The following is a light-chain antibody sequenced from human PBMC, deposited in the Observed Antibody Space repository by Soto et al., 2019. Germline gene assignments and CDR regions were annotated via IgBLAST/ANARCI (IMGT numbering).Light chain of an antibody. J-gene: IGLJ2*01. CDR2: DFS. CDR1: SSDVAGYHY. V-gene: IGLV2-14*01. CDR3: SSYTSSSTR. Sequence: QSALTQPASVSGSPGQSITISCTGTSSDVAGYHYVSGYQQQPGRAPKPMIYDFSNQLSGLSNRSSCSKSGNTASLTISALQAEDEADYYCSSYTSSSTRFGGGTKVTVL.